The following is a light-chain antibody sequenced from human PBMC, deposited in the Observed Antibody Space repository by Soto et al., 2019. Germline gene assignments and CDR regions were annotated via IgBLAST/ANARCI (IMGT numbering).Light chain of an antibody. Sequence: QSALTQPASVSGSPGQSITISCTGTSSDVGGYNYVSWYQQHPGKAPKLMIYEVSRRPSGVSNRFSGSKSGNTASLTISGLQAEDEADYYCSSFARSSTPFGSGTKVTVL. CDR1: SSDVGGYNY. V-gene: IGLV2-23*02. CDR2: EVS. J-gene: IGLJ1*01. CDR3: SSFARSSTP.